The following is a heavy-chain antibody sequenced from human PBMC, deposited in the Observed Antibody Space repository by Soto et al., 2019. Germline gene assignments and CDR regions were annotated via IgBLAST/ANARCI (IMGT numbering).Heavy chain of an antibody. V-gene: IGHV3-30*18. J-gene: IGHJ4*02. CDR3: AKDIDGDVDY. CDR2: ISYDGSNK. CDR1: GFTFSSYG. Sequence: GGSLRLSCAASGFTFSSYGMHWVRQAPGKGLEWVAVISYDGSNKYYADSVKGRFTISRDNSKNTLYLQMNSLRAEDTAVYYCAKDIDGDVDYWGQGTLVTVSS. D-gene: IGHD4-17*01.